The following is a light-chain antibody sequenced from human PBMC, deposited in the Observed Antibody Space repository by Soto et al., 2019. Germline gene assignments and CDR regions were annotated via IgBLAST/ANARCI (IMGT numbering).Light chain of an antibody. CDR1: HSVSSN. Sequence: EIVMTQSPATLSVSPGERATLSCRASHSVSSNLAWYQQKPGQAPRLLIYGATTRATGIPARFSGSGSGTEFTLTISSLQSEDFAVYYCQQDNHWLMYTFGQGTKLEIK. V-gene: IGKV3-15*01. CDR3: QQDNHWLMYT. CDR2: GAT. J-gene: IGKJ2*01.